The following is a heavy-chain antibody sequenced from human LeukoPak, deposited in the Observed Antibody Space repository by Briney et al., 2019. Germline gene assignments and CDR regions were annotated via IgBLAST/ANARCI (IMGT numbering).Heavy chain of an antibody. D-gene: IGHD2-2*01. CDR1: GGSISSYY. J-gene: IGHJ5*02. CDR2: IYYRGST. CDR3: ARDSSTSDIPWGNWFDP. V-gene: IGHV4-59*01. Sequence: PSETLSLTYTVSGGSISSYYWSWIRQPPAKGLEWSGYIYYRGSTNYNPSLKSRVTISVDTSKNQFSLKLSSVTAADTAVYYCARDSSTSDIPWGNWFDPWGQGTLVTVSS.